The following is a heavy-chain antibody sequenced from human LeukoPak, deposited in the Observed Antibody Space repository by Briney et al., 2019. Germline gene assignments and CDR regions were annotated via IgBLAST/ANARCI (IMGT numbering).Heavy chain of an antibody. J-gene: IGHJ4*02. CDR3: ARGMITFGDYYFDY. CDR2: IYYSGST. CDR1: GGSISSYY. D-gene: IGHD3-16*01. Sequence: SETLSLTCTVSGGSISSYYWSRIRQPPGKGLEWIGYIYYSGSTNYNPSLKSRVTISVDTSKNQFSLKLSSVTAADTAVYYCARGMITFGDYYFDYWGQGTLVTVSS. V-gene: IGHV4-59*01.